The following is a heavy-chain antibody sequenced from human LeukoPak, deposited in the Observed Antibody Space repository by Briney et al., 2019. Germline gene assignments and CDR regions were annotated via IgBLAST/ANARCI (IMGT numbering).Heavy chain of an antibody. CDR1: GGSISSSNYY. V-gene: IGHV4-39*02. Sequence: SETLSLTCSVSGGSISSSNYYWGWIRQPPGEGLEWIATIYYSGSTYYNPSLKSRVTIFIDTSKNDFSLKLSSVTAADTAVYYCARDIDGDYYVSGGNFDYWGQGTLVTVSS. CDR2: IYYSGST. CDR3: ARDIDGDYYVSGGNFDY. D-gene: IGHD3-10*01. J-gene: IGHJ4*02.